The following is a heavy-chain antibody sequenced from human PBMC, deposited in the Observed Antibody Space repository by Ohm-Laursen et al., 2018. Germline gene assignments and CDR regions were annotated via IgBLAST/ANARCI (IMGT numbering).Heavy chain of an antibody. D-gene: IGHD3-22*01. V-gene: IGHV3-21*01. CDR2: ISGSGSRT. J-gene: IGHJ3*02. CDR1: GFTFSSYA. Sequence: SLRLSCAASGFTFSSYAMNWVRQAPGKGLEWVSGISGSGSRTYYADSVKGRFTISRDNAKNSLYLQMNSLRAEDTAVYYCARTIVVVVDDAFDIWGQGTMVTVSS. CDR3: ARTIVVVVDDAFDI.